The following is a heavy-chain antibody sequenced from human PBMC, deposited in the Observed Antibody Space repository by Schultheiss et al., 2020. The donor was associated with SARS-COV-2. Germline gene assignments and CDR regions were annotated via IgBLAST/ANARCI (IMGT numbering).Heavy chain of an antibody. CDR2: ISAYNGNT. Sequence: ASVKVSCKASGYTFTSYGISWVRQATGQGLEWMGWISAYNGNTNYAQKLQGRVTMTTDTSTSTAYMELRSLRSDDTAVYYCAREKDYDSSGYYRAFDIWGQGTMVTVSS. V-gene: IGHV1-18*01. CDR3: AREKDYDSSGYYRAFDI. D-gene: IGHD3-22*01. CDR1: GYTFTSYG. J-gene: IGHJ3*02.